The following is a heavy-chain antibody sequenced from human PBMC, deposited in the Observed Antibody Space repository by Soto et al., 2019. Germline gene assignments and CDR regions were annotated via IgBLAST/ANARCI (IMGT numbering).Heavy chain of an antibody. CDR2: INSDGSST. J-gene: IGHJ4*02. D-gene: IGHD1-26*01. CDR3: ARGRWELLGPGDY. V-gene: IGHV3-74*01. Sequence: EVQLVESGGGLVQPGGSLRLSCAASGFTFSSYWMHWVRQAPGKGLVCVSRINSDGSSTNYADSVKGRFTISRDNAKNTLYLQTNSLRADDTAVYYCARGRWELLGPGDYWGQGTLVTVSS. CDR1: GFTFSSYW.